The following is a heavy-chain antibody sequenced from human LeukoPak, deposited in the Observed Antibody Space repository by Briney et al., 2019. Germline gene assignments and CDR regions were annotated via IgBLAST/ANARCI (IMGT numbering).Heavy chain of an antibody. D-gene: IGHD3-10*01. CDR1: GYTFTSYG. CDR2: ISAYNGNT. J-gene: IGHJ5*02. CDR3: ARDSPYYYGSGSYRENWFDP. V-gene: IGHV1-18*01. Sequence: GASVKVSCKASGYTFTSYGISWVRQAPGQGLEWMGWISAYNGNTNYAQKLQGRVTMTTDTSTSTAYMELRSLRSDDTAVYYCARDSPYYYGSGSYRENWFDPWGQGTLVTVSS.